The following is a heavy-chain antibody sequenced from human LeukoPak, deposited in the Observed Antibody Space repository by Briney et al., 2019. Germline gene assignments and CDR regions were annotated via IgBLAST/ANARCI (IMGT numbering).Heavy chain of an antibody. CDR1: GGXISSSSYY. J-gene: IGHJ3*02. Sequence: SETLSLTCTVSGGXISSSSYYWGWIRQPPGKGLEWIGSIYYSGSTYYNPSLKSRVTISVDTSKNKFSLKLNSVTAADTAVYYCARPAYRGSYYDAFDIWGQGTMVTVSS. V-gene: IGHV4-39*01. D-gene: IGHD1-26*01. CDR3: ARPAYRGSYYDAFDI. CDR2: IYYSGST.